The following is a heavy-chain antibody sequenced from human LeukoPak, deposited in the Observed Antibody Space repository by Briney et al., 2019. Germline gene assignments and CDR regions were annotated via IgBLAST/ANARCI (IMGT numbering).Heavy chain of an antibody. CDR1: GYTVSCGYY. Sequence: SVTLSFTGSGSGYTVSCGYYWGRIRQPPGKGLEWIGSICHSGSTYYNPSLKIRVTISVDTSTNQFSLKLSSVTAADTAVYYCARSTYYYDSSGYFYFDYWGQGTLVTVSS. V-gene: IGHV4-38-2*01. J-gene: IGHJ4*02. CDR3: ARSTYYYDSSGYFYFDY. CDR2: ICHSGST. D-gene: IGHD3-22*01.